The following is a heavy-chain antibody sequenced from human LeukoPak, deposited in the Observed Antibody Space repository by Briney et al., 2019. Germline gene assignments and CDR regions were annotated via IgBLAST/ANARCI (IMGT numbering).Heavy chain of an antibody. V-gene: IGHV1-2*02. D-gene: IGHD5-24*01. J-gene: IGHJ4*02. Sequence: GASVTVSCKASGYTFTDYYFHWVRQAPGQGLEWMGWINPNSGGTNYAQKFQGRVTMTRDTSISTAYMELSSLTSDDTAVYYCARNRYGYNFGYWAQGTPVTVSS. CDR2: INPNSGGT. CDR1: GYTFTDYY. CDR3: ARNRYGYNFGY.